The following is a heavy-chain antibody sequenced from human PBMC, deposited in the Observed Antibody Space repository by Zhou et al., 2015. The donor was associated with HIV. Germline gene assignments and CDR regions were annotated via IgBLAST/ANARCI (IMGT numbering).Heavy chain of an antibody. D-gene: IGHD3-16*02. CDR1: GGTFSSYA. Sequence: QVQLVQSGAEVKKPGSSVKVSCKASGGTFSSYAISWVRQAPGQGLEWMGGIIPIFGTANYAQKFQGRVTITADESTSTAYMELSSLRSEDTAVYYCARDRLHITWNPGXLFDYRGDQGTSGHRLF. CDR3: ARDRLHITWNPGXLFDYR. J-gene: IGHJ3*01. CDR2: IIPIFGTA. V-gene: IGHV1-69*01.